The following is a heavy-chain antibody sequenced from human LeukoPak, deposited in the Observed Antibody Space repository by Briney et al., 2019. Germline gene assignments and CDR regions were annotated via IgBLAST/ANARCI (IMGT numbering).Heavy chain of an antibody. CDR1: GGSFSGYY. D-gene: IGHD6-19*01. V-gene: IGHV4-34*01. CDR2: INHSGST. CDR3: ARSWWLVRAHFDY. Sequence: SETLSLTCAVYGGSFSGYYWSWIRQPPGKGLEWIGEINHSGSTNYNPSLKSRVTISVDTSKNQFSLKLSSVTAADTAVYYCARSWWLVRAHFDYWGQGTLVTVSS. J-gene: IGHJ4*02.